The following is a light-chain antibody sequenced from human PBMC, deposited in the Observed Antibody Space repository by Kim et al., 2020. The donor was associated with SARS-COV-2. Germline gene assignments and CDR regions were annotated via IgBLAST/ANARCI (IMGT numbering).Light chain of an antibody. CDR2: GKN. Sequence: VAVGQTVRITCQGDSLRSYYASWYQQKPRKAPVLVIYGKNNRPSGIPDRFAGSSSGNTASLTITGAQAEDEADYYCNSRDSSGRRVFGGGTQLTVL. CDR3: NSRDSSGRRV. J-gene: IGLJ2*01. CDR1: SLRSYY. V-gene: IGLV3-19*01.